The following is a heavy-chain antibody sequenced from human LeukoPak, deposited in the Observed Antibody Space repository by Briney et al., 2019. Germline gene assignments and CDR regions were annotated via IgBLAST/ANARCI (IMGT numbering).Heavy chain of an antibody. Sequence: GASVKVSCKASEGTFSSYAISWVRQAPGQGLEWMGGIIPIFGTANYAQKFQGRVTITADESTSTSYMELSSLRSEDTAVYYCARGGVGINRGTFGHWGQGTLVTVSS. D-gene: IGHD1-26*01. CDR2: IIPIFGTA. CDR3: ARGGVGINRGTFGH. J-gene: IGHJ4*02. CDR1: EGTFSSYA. V-gene: IGHV1-69*13.